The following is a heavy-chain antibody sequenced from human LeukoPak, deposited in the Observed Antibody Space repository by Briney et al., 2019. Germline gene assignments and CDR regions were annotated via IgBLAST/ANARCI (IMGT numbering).Heavy chain of an antibody. CDR2: IYYSGST. CDR1: GCSISSSSYY. V-gene: IGHV4-39*07. Sequence: PSETLSLTCTVSGCSISSSSYYWGWIRQPPGKGLEWIGYIYYSGSTYYNPSLKSRVTMSIDTSKNQFSLKLSSVPAADTAVYYCARPIRRSFTGSGASYYYSMDVWGKGTTVTISS. D-gene: IGHD3-10*01. CDR3: ARPIRRSFTGSGASYYYSMDV. J-gene: IGHJ6*03.